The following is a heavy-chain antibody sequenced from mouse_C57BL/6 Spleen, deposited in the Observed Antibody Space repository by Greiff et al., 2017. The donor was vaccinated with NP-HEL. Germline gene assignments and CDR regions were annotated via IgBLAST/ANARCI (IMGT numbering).Heavy chain of an antibody. J-gene: IGHJ4*01. CDR2: IHPNSGST. CDR3: ASAYYSNPYYAMDY. V-gene: IGHV1-64*01. D-gene: IGHD2-5*01. CDR1: GYTFTSYW. Sequence: QVQLKQPGAELVKPGASVKLSCKASGYTFTSYWMHWVKQRPGQGLEWIGMIHPNSGSTNYNEKFKSKATLTVDKSSSTAYMQLSSLTSEDSAVYYCASAYYSNPYYAMDYWGQGTSVTVSS.